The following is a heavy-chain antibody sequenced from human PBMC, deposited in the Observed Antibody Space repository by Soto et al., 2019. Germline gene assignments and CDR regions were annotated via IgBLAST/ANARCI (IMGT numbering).Heavy chain of an antibody. V-gene: IGHV4-31*03. CDR1: GGSINNGPNY. CDR3: ARGQSASSYYYYGMDV. Sequence: PSETLSLTCTVFGGSINNGPNYWTWIRQHPGQGLGWIGYIYYSGSTYYNPSLKSRVTISVDTSKNQFSLELSSVTAADTAVYYCARGQSASSYYYYGMDVWGQGTAVTVSS. J-gene: IGHJ6*02. CDR2: IYYSGST. D-gene: IGHD6-25*01.